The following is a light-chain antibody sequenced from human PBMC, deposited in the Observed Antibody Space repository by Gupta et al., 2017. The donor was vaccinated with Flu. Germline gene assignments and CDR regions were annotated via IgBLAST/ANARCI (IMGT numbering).Light chain of an antibody. J-gene: IGKJ1*01. CDR1: QSISRNF. Sequence: SLSLSPGERATLSCRASQSISRNFLAWYQQKPGQSPRLLIHSASSRATGIPDRFSGSGYGTDFTLTINGLEPEDFAVYYCQQYGDSPPKTFGQGTKVEIK. CDR3: QQYGDSPPKT. V-gene: IGKV3-20*01. CDR2: SAS.